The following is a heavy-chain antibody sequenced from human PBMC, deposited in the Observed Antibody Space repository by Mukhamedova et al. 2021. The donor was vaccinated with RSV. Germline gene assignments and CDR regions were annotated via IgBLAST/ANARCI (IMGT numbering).Heavy chain of an antibody. V-gene: IGHV4-61*02. D-gene: IGHD3-22*01. CDR2: VYISDNT. CDR3: ARGEYSYDRGGFYFNAFDI. J-gene: IGHJ3*02. Sequence: SWIRQPAGKGLEWIGRVYISDNTNYNPSLKSRVTFSVDMSKTQFSLKLSSVTAADTAVFYCARGEYSYDRGGFYFNAFDIWGQGT.